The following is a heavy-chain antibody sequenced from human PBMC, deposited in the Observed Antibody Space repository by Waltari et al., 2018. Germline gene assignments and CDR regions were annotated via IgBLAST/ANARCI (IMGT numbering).Heavy chain of an antibody. CDR2: IYYSGST. V-gene: IGHV4-39*01. Sequence: QLQLQESGPGLVKPSETLSLTCTVSGGSISISSYYSGWIRQPPGKGLEWIGSIYYSGSTYYNPSLKSRVTISVDTSKNQFSLKLSSVTAADTAVYYCARRGKAARPFFDYWGQGTLVTVSS. CDR3: ARRGKAARPFFDY. CDR1: GGSISISSYY. D-gene: IGHD6-6*01. J-gene: IGHJ4*02.